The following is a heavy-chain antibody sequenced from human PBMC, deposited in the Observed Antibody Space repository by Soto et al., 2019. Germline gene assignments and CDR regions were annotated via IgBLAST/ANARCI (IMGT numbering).Heavy chain of an antibody. CDR2: ISGSGGST. V-gene: IGHV3-23*01. Sequence: SLRLSCAASGFTFSSYAMSWVRQAPGKGLEWVSAISGSGGSTYYADSVKGRFTISRDNSKNTLYLQMNSLRAEDTAVYYCAKDRDDFWSGYKPYYYVMDVRGQVPMDTVS. CDR3: AKDRDDFWSGYKPYYYVMDV. J-gene: IGHJ6*02. D-gene: IGHD3-3*01. CDR1: GFTFSSYA.